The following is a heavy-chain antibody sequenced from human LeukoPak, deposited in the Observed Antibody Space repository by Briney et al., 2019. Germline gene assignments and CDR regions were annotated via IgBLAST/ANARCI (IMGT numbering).Heavy chain of an antibody. D-gene: IGHD2-2*02. CDR1: GGSFSGYY. V-gene: IGHV4-34*01. CDR2: INHSGST. Sequence: PSETLSLTCAVYGGSFSGYYWSWIRQPPGKGLEWIGEINHSGSTNYNPSLKSRVTISVDTSKNQFSLKLSSVTAADTAVYYCARGGVNEDIVVVPAAIRSYYFDYWGQGTLVTVSS. CDR3: ARGGVNEDIVVVPAAIRSYYFDY. J-gene: IGHJ4*02.